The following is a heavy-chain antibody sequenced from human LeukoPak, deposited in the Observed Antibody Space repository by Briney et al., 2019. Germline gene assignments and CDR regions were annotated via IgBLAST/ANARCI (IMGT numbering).Heavy chain of an antibody. V-gene: IGHV3-9*01. CDR1: GFTFDDYA. Sequence: GGSLRLSCAASGFTFDDYAMHWVRQAPGKGLEWVSGISWNSDSIAYADSVKGRFTISRDNAKNSLYLQMNRLRAEDTALYYCARSLVWFGDRNWFDPWGQGTLVTVSS. CDR3: ARSLVWFGDRNWFDP. D-gene: IGHD3-10*01. J-gene: IGHJ5*02. CDR2: ISWNSDSI.